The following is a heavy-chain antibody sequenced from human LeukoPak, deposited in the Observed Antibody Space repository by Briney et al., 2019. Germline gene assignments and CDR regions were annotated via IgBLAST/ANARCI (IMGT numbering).Heavy chain of an antibody. J-gene: IGHJ4*02. Sequence: ASVKVSCKASGYTFTSYDINWVRQATGQGLEWMGWMNPNSGNTGYAQKFQGRVTMTRNTSISTAYMELSSLRSEDTAVYYCAGGTADAAMVNNYWGQGTLVTVSS. V-gene: IGHV1-8*01. D-gene: IGHD5-18*01. CDR2: MNPNSGNT. CDR1: GYTFTSYD. CDR3: AGGTADAAMVNNY.